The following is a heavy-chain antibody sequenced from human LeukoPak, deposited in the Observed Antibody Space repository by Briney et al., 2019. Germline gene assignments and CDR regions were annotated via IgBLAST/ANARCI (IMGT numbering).Heavy chain of an antibody. D-gene: IGHD5-12*01. V-gene: IGHV4-59*08. J-gene: IGHJ4*02. CDR2: IYYSGST. Sequence: NSSETLSLTCTVSGGSISSYYWSWIRQPPGKGLEWIGYIYYSGSTNYNPSLKSRVTISVDTSKNQFSLKLSSVTAADTAVYYCARLTATQYYFDYWGQGTLVTVSS. CDR1: GGSISSYY. CDR3: ARLTATQYYFDY.